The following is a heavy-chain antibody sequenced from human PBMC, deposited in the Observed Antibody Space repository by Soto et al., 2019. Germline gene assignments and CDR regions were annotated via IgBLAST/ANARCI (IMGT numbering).Heavy chain of an antibody. CDR1: GDSISAYS. Sequence: QVQLQVSGPGLVKPSETLSLTCTVSGDSISAYSWSWVRQPPGKGLEWIGNIHYNGNTKYSPSLKSGVTMSVDTSKNHFSLRLISVTAADTAIYFCAREGNLGRWLQPLDFWGKGTLVTVSS. J-gene: IGHJ4*02. D-gene: IGHD5-12*01. CDR3: AREGNLGRWLQPLDF. V-gene: IGHV4-59*01. CDR2: IHYNGNT.